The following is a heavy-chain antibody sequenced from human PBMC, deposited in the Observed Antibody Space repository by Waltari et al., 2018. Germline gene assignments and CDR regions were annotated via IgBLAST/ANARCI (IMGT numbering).Heavy chain of an antibody. CDR3: ARPQTISTSWLAS. CDR1: GYSFTSYD. V-gene: IGHV1-8*02. D-gene: IGHD2-2*01. CDR2: MNANSGHT. J-gene: IGHJ5*01. Sequence: QVQLVQYGAEVTKPVASGKVSCKVSGYSFTSYDINWVRQATGQGLEWMGWMNANSGHTGYAQTFQGRITLTMNTSISTAYMELSSLRSDDTAVYYCARPQTISTSWLASWGQGTLVTVSA.